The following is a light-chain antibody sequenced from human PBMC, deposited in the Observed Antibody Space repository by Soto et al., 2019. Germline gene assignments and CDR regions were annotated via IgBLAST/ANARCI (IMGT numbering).Light chain of an antibody. Sequence: EVVLAHSPGTLSLSPGERATLSCRASQSVSSYLAWYQQKPGQAPRLLIYDASNRATGIPARFSGSGSGTDFTLTISRLEPEDFAVYYCQQYGSSAWTFGQGTKVDI. V-gene: IGKV3-20*01. J-gene: IGKJ1*01. CDR2: DAS. CDR3: QQYGSSAWT. CDR1: QSVSSY.